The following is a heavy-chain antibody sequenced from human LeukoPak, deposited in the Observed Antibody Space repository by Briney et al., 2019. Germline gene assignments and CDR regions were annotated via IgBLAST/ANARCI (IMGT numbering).Heavy chain of an antibody. V-gene: IGHV3-15*01. CDR1: GFTFSNAW. J-gene: IGHJ4*02. Sequence: GGSLRLSCAASGFTFSNAWMSWVRQAPGKGLEWVGRIKSETDGGTIDYAAPVKGRFTISRDDSKNTLYLQMNSLKAEDTAVYYCTTDGDDIVTDEFDYWGQGTLVTVSS. D-gene: IGHD5-12*01. CDR3: TTDGDDIVTDEFDY. CDR2: IKSETDGGTI.